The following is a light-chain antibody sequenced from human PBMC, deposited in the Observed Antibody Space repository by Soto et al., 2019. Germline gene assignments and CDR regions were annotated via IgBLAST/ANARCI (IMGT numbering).Light chain of an antibody. V-gene: IGKV3-20*01. J-gene: IGKJ1*01. CDR2: GAF. Sequence: EIVLTQSPGTLSLSPGERATLSCRASQSVSSTYLARYQQRPGQAPRLLIYGAFNRATGIPDRFSGSGSGTDFTLTISRLEPEDFAVYYCQQYGGSRWTFGQGTRVDI. CDR3: QQYGGSRWT. CDR1: QSVSSTY.